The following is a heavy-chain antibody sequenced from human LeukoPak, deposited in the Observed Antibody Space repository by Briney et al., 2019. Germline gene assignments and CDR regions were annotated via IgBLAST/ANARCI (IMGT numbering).Heavy chain of an antibody. CDR2: IYGTGST. CDR1: GYSISRGYY. D-gene: IGHD3-16*01. V-gene: IGHV4-38-2*01. J-gene: IGHJ4*02. CDR3: ARYDSRGSASTRFDY. Sequence: PSETLSLTCGVSGYSISRGYYWAWIRQPPGKGLEWIGRIYGTGSTSYNPSLMDRVTMAVDTSKNHFSLKLTSVTAADTAVYYCARYDSRGSASTRFDYWGQGILVTISS.